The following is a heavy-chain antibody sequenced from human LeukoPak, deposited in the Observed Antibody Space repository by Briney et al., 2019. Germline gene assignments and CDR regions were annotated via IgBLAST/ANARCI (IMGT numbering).Heavy chain of an antibody. CDR3: ARDARDYYDSSGYHDY. J-gene: IGHJ4*02. Sequence: PGGSLRLSCAASGFTFSSYAMHWVRQAPGKGLEWVAVISYDGSNKYYADSVKGRFTISRDNSKNTLYLQMNSLGAEDTAVYYCARDARDYYDSSGYHDYWGQGTLVTVSS. D-gene: IGHD3-22*01. CDR1: GFTFSSYA. CDR2: ISYDGSNK. V-gene: IGHV3-30*04.